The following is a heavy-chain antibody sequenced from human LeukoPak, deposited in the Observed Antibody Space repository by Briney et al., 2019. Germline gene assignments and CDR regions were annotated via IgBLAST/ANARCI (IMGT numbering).Heavy chain of an antibody. CDR2: IYYSGST. J-gene: IGHJ5*02. CDR3: ARAPTYYYDSSGPRFDP. CDR1: GGSISSYY. D-gene: IGHD3-22*01. Sequence: SETLSLTCTVSGGSISSYYWSWIRQPPGKGLEWIGYIYYSGSTNYNPSLKSRVTISVDTSKNQFSLKLSSVTAADTAVHYCARAPTYYYDSSGPRFDPWGQGTLVTVSS. V-gene: IGHV4-59*01.